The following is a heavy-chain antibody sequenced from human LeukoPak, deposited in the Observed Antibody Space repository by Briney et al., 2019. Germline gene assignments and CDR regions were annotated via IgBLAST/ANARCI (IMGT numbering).Heavy chain of an antibody. J-gene: IGHJ3*02. CDR3: ARDSYGYAFDI. CDR1: GFTFSSYA. Sequence: PGGSLRLSCAASGFTFSSYAMYWVRQAPGKGLEWVAVISYDGSNKYYADSVKGRFTISRDNSKNTLYLQMNSLRAEDTAVYYCARDSYGYAFDIWGQGTMVTVSS. CDR2: ISYDGSNK. V-gene: IGHV3-30-3*01. D-gene: IGHD5-18*01.